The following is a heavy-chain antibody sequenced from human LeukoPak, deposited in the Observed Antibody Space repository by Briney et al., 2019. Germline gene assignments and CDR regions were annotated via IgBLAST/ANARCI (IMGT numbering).Heavy chain of an antibody. CDR2: IYSGGST. D-gene: IGHD6-19*01. V-gene: IGHV3-53*01. CDR3: AINGQWLVSYYFDY. CDR1: GFTVSSNY. J-gene: IGHJ4*02. Sequence: GGSLRLSCAASGFTVSSNYMSWVRQAPGKGLEWVSVIYSGGSTYYADSVKGRFTISRDNSKNTLYLQMNSLRAEDTAVYYCAINGQWLVSYYFDYWGQGTLVTVSS.